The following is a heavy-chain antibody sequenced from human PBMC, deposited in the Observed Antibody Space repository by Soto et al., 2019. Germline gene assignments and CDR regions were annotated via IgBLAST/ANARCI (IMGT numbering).Heavy chain of an antibody. CDR3: ASMIGDPVLSFDS. D-gene: IGHD3-10*02. CDR1: GGSISSYY. V-gene: IGHV4-59*01. J-gene: IGHJ5*01. Sequence: QVQLQESGPGLVKPSETLSLTCTVSGGSISSYYWSWIRQPPGKGLEWIGFIFYSGSTSYNPSLKSRVTISIDTSEYQFSLKLNSVPAADTAVDYCASMIGDPVLSFDSWGQGTLVAVSS. CDR2: IFYSGST.